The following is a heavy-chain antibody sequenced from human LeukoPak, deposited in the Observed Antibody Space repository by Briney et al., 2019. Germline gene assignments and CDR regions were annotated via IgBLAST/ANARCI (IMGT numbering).Heavy chain of an antibody. D-gene: IGHD3-10*01. J-gene: IGHJ4*02. Sequence: PGGSLRLSCAASGFTFSSYAMHWVRQAPGKGLEWVSGISWNSGSIGYADSVKGRFTISRDNAKNSLYLQMNSLRAEDTALYYCRAVRGVTAGRTWYYFDYWGQGTLVTVSS. CDR1: GFTFSSYA. CDR2: ISWNSGSI. CDR3: RAVRGVTAGRTWYYFDY. V-gene: IGHV3-9*01.